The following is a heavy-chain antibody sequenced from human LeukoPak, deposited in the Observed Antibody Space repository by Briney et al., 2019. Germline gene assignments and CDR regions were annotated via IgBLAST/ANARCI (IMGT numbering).Heavy chain of an antibody. CDR2: IYPGDSDT. CDR3: ARREYSYGLIVGYYYGMDV. CDR1: GNCFTSCW. V-gene: IGHV5-51*01. J-gene: IGHJ6*02. Sequence: GESLKISCKGAGNCFTSCWIGWVRQMPGKGLEWMGIIYPGDSDTRYSPSFQGQVTISADKSISTAYLQSSSLKASDTSMYYCARREYSYGLIVGYYYGMDVWGQGTTVTVSS. D-gene: IGHD5-18*01.